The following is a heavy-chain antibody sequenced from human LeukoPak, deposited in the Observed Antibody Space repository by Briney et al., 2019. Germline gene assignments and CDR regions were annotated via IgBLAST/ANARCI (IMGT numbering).Heavy chain of an antibody. V-gene: IGHV1-69*13. J-gene: IGHJ4*02. CDR2: IIPIFGTA. CDR1: GGTFSSYA. D-gene: IGHD5-18*01. CDR3: ARGGGYSYGHDY. Sequence: GASVKFSCKASGGTFSSYAISWVRQATGQGLAWMGGIIPIFGTANYAQKFQGRVTITADESTSTAYMELSSLRSEDTAVYHCARGGGYSYGHDYWGQGTLVTVSS.